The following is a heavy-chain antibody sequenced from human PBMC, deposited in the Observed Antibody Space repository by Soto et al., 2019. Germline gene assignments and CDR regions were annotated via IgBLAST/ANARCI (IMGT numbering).Heavy chain of an antibody. Sequence: EVQLLESGGGLVQRGGSLRLSCAASGFIFNNYAMTWVRQAPGKGLEWVARVSGRGGSAYYADSVKGRLTISRDNSNTTLYLQMPNVRGEDTAVYYCVRRAGGAVVWYYDLWGRGTLVSVFS. CDR1: GFIFNNYA. CDR3: VRRAGGAVVWYYDL. V-gene: IGHV3-23*01. CDR2: VSGRGGSA. J-gene: IGHJ2*01. D-gene: IGHD2-21*01.